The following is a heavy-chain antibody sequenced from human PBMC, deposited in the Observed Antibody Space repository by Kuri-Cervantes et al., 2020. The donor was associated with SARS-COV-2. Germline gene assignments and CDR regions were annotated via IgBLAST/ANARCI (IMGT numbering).Heavy chain of an antibody. Sequence: ESLKISCTVSGYSFSSGSYWGWVRQPTGKGLEWIGMISHGGSTYYNPSLKSRVTISVDTSKNQFSLKLSSVTAADTAVYYCARGVPDGSGSYFFDNFDYWGQGTLVTVSS. CDR1: GYSFSSGSY. CDR3: ARGVPDGSGSYFFDNFDY. CDR2: ISHGGST. V-gene: IGHV4-38-2*02. D-gene: IGHD1-26*01. J-gene: IGHJ4*02.